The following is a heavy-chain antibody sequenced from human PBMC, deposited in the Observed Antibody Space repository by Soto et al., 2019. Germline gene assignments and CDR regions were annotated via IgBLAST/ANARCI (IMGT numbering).Heavy chain of an antibody. D-gene: IGHD2-15*01. J-gene: IGHJ4*02. CDR2: MHHSGRT. CDR3: ARWVEVSLDYFDS. Sequence: PSETLSLTCAVSGGSISSSNWWSWVRQPPGKDLEWIGHMHHSGRTHYNPSLKSRVAISVDTSKNQFSLYLNSVTAADTAVYYCARWVEVSLDYFDSWGQGTPVTVSS. CDR1: GGSISSSNW. V-gene: IGHV4-4*02.